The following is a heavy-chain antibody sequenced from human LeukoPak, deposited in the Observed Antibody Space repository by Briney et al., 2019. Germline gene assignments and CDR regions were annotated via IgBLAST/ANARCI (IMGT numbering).Heavy chain of an antibody. J-gene: IGHJ6*02. CDR2: IYTSGST. V-gene: IGHV4-61*02. Sequence: PLSLTCTVSGGSISSGSYYWSWIRQPPGKGLEWIGRIYTSGSTNYNPSLKSRVTISVDTSKNQFSLKLSSVTAADTAVYYCARDAHYYDSSGYVWYYGMDVWGQGTTVTVSS. D-gene: IGHD3-22*01. CDR1: GGSISSGSYY. CDR3: ARDAHYYDSSGYVWYYGMDV.